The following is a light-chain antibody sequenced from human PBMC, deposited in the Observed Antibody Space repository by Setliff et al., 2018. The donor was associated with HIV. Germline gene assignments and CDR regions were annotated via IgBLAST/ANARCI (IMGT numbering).Light chain of an antibody. Sequence: QAVVTQEPSLTVYPGGTVTLTCASSTGAVTSNNYPSWFQQKPGQAPRTLIYTTNSKHSWTPARFSGSLLGGKAALTLSSVQPEDEAEYYCLPYYGGAQLVFGGGTKVTVL. CDR1: TGAVTSNNY. V-gene: IGLV7-43*01. CDR3: LPYYGGAQLV. CDR2: TTN. J-gene: IGLJ2*01.